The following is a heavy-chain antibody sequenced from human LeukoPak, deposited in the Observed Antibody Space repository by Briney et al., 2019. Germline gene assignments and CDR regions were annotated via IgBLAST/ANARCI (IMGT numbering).Heavy chain of an antibody. Sequence: PSETLSLTCTVSGGSMSPYHWGWIRQPPGKGLEWTGYIYYSGSTNYNPSLKSRVTISVDTSKNQFSLKLSSVTAADTAVYYCARGEGGLRSGYHGRGSYFDYWGQGTLVTVSS. CDR3: ARGEGGLRSGYHGRGSYFDY. CDR1: GGSMSPYH. J-gene: IGHJ4*02. CDR2: IYYSGST. D-gene: IGHD3-10*02. V-gene: IGHV4-59*12.